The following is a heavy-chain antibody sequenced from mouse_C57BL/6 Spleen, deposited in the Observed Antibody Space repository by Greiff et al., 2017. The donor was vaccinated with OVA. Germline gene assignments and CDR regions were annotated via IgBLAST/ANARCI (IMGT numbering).Heavy chain of an antibody. V-gene: IGHV14-4*01. D-gene: IGHD1-1*01. Sequence: VQLQQSGAELVRPGASVKLSCTASGFNIKDDYMHWVKQRPEQGLEWIGWIDPENGDTEYASKFQGKATITADTSSNTAYLQLSSLTSEDTAVYYCTTDYYGHFAYWGQGTLVTVSA. CDR1: GFNIKDDY. J-gene: IGHJ3*01. CDR3: TTDYYGHFAY. CDR2: IDPENGDT.